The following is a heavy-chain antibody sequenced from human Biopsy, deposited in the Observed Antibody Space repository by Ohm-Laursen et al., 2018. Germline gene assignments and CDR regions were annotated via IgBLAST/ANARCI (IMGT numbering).Heavy chain of an antibody. CDR3: ARRGDGGRSFDY. V-gene: IGHV4-59*08. J-gene: IGHJ4*02. CDR2: ISNSGNT. D-gene: IGHD6-19*01. Sequence: SETLSLTWSVSGDSINSSYWSWIRQAPGKGLEWIGFISNSGNTNYNPSLKSRVTISADTSKNQFSLKLGSVTVADTAVFYCARRGDGGRSFDYWGQGSLVTVSS. CDR1: GDSINSSY.